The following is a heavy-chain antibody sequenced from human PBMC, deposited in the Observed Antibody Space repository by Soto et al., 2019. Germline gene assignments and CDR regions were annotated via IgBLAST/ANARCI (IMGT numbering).Heavy chain of an antibody. CDR2: IYYSGNT. V-gene: IGHV4-59*08. Sequence: PSETLSLTCTVSGASISSYYWSWIRQPPGKGLEWLGYIYYSGNTNYNPSLKSRVTISGDTSKNQFSLKLSSVTAADTAVYYCARRAPYCVSTSCYDYWGQGTLVTVS. D-gene: IGHD2-2*01. CDR1: GASISSYY. J-gene: IGHJ4*02. CDR3: ARRAPYCVSTSCYDY.